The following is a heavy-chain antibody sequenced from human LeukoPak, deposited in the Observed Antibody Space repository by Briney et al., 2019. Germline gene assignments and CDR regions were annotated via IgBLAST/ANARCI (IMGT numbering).Heavy chain of an antibody. J-gene: IGHJ4*02. CDR3: ARNLGVVESGYFDY. Sequence: PGGSLRLSCAASGFTFSSYRMNWVRQAPGKGLEWVSSISSSSSYIYYADSVKGRFTISRANAKNSLYLQMNSLRAEDTAVYYCARNLGVVESGYFDYWGQGTLVTVSS. D-gene: IGHD3-3*01. CDR1: GFTFSSYR. V-gene: IGHV3-21*01. CDR2: ISSSSSYI.